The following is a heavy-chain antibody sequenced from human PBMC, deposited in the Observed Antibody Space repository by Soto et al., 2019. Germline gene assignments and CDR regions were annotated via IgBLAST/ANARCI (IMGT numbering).Heavy chain of an antibody. D-gene: IGHD3-3*01. CDR1: GGTISGYY. CDR3: ARGQRFSDWFDP. J-gene: IGHJ5*02. V-gene: IGHV4-4*07. Sequence: SETLSLTCSVSGGTISGYYWTWIRQPTGKGLEWIGRIYSSGNTKHNPSLQSRVTMSLDTSNNQFSLRLTSVTAADTAVYYCARGQRFSDWFDPWGQGTLVTVSS. CDR2: IYSSGNT.